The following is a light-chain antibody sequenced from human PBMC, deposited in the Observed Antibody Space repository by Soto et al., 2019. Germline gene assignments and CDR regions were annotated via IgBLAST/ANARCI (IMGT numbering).Light chain of an antibody. Sequence: QSVLTQPPSVSAAPGQTVTISCSGSSSNIGNNFVSWYQHLPGTAPKLLIYDNNKRPSGIPDRFSGTKSGTSATLGITGLQTGDEADYYCTTWASSLTAGVFGGGTKVTVL. V-gene: IGLV1-51*01. CDR1: SSNIGNNF. CDR2: DNN. CDR3: TTWASSLTAGV. J-gene: IGLJ2*01.